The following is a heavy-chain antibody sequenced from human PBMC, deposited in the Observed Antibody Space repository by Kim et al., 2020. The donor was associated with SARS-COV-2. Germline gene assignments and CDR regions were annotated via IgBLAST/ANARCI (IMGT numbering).Heavy chain of an antibody. Sequence: GESLKISCKGSGYSFTSYWISWVRQMPGRGLEWMGRIDPSASYTKFNPSFQGHVTFSADKSFSTAYLQWSSLKASDTAMYFCARQSDSSTSYSVDYWGQGTLVTVSS. CDR2: IDPSASYT. V-gene: IGHV5-10-1*01. CDR3: ARQSDSSTSYSVDY. CDR1: GYSFTSYW. D-gene: IGHD6-19*01. J-gene: IGHJ4*02.